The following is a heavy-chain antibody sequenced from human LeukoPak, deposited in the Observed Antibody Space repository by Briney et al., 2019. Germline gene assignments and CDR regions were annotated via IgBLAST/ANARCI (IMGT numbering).Heavy chain of an antibody. CDR3: ARVGGGYFDY. D-gene: IGHD3-16*01. CDR2: ISGSGSTI. J-gene: IGHJ4*02. Sequence: PGGSLRLSCAASGFTFSSYAMSWVRQAPGKRLGWVSAISGSGSTIYYADSVKGRFTISRDNAKNSLYLQMNSLRAEDTAVYYCARVGGGYFDYWGQGTLVTVSS. V-gene: IGHV3-48*04. CDR1: GFTFSSYA.